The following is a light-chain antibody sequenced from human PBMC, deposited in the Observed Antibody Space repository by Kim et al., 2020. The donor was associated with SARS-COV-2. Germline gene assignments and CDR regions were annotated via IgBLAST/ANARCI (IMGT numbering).Light chain of an antibody. CDR2: DAT. Sequence: DIQMTQSPSSLSASIGDRVTITCQASQDISNHLNWYQQKPGKAPKLLIYDATNLETGVPSRFSGSGSGTDFTFTISSLQAEDTVTYYCQHYDDLPPTFGGGTKVDIK. CDR1: QDISNH. J-gene: IGKJ4*01. V-gene: IGKV1-33*01. CDR3: QHYDDLPPT.